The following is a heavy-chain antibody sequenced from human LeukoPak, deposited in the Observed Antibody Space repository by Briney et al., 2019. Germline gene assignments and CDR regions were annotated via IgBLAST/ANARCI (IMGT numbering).Heavy chain of an antibody. Sequence: GGSLRLCCAASGFTFSKMNWVRQAPGKGLEWVSYISAIDSTTYYADSVKGGFTISRDNAKNSLYLQMNSLRVEDTAVYHCARGLASSNWPHWFDPWGQGTLVSVSS. V-gene: IGHV3-48*03. J-gene: IGHJ5*02. CDR2: ISAIDSTT. CDR1: GFTFSK. CDR3: ARGLASSNWPHWFDP. D-gene: IGHD6-13*01.